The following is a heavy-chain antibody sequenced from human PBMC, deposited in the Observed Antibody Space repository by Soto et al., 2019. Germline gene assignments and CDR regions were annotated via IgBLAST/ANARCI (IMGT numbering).Heavy chain of an antibody. CDR3: AKGGLTLLRGVHGMDV. CDR2: ISGSNGNT. Sequence: QAQLVQSGDGVQKPGASVKVCCKASGYTFTSYAISWVRQAPGQGLEWMGWISGSNGNTNYAQKFQDRVTMTTDTSTSTAYMELRSLRSDDTAVYYCAKGGLTLLRGVHGMDVWGQGTTVTVSS. J-gene: IGHJ6*02. V-gene: IGHV1-18*01. D-gene: IGHD3-10*01. CDR1: GYTFTSYA.